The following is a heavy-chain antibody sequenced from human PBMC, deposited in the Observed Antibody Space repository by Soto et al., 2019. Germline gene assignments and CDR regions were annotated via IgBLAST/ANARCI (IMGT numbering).Heavy chain of an antibody. V-gene: IGHV4-59*01. J-gene: IGHJ6*02. CDR2: IYYSGST. D-gene: IGHD2-15*01. Sequence: SETLSLTCTVSGGSISSYCWSWIRQPPGKGLEWVGNIYYSGSTNYNPSLKSRVTISVDTSKNQFSLKLISVTAADTAVYYCARGEAATHSYSYYGIDVWGQGTMVTVSS. CDR3: ARGEAATHSYSYYGIDV. CDR1: GGSISSYC.